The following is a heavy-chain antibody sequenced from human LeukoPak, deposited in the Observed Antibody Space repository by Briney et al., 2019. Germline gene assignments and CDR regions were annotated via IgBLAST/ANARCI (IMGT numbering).Heavy chain of an antibody. V-gene: IGHV1-2*02. CDR3: ARRWIRFRWFDP. CDR1: GYTFSGYY. J-gene: IGHJ5*02. D-gene: IGHD5-18*01. Sequence: ASVKVSCKASGYTFSGYYMHWVRQAPGQGLEWMGWINPNSGGTNYAQKFQGRVTMTRDASISTAYMELSRLRSDDTAVYYCARRWIRFRWFDPWGQGTLVTVSS. CDR2: INPNSGGT.